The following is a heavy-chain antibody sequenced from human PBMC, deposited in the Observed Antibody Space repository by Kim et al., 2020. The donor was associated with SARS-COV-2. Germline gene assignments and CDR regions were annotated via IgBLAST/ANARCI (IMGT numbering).Heavy chain of an antibody. J-gene: IGHJ5*02. D-gene: IGHD4-17*01. Sequence: YSQKFQGRVTMTSNTSINTAYMELSSLRSEDTAVYYCARGRSRLRRISWVDPWGQGTLVTVSS. CDR3: ARGRSRLRRISWVDP. V-gene: IGHV1-8*01.